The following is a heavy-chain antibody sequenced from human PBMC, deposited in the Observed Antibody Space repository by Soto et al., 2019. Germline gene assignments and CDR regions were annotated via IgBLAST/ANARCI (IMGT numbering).Heavy chain of an antibody. CDR1: DGSISSYY. CDR2: IYYSGST. J-gene: IGHJ5*02. V-gene: IGHV4-59*12. D-gene: IGHD6-13*01. Sequence: SLTLSLTCTVADGSISSYYGSRIRKTPGKGLEWIGYIYYSGSTNYNPSLKSRVTISVDTSKNQFSLKLSSVTAADTAVYYCARDSMQAGYNWFDPWGQGTLVTVSS. CDR3: ARDSMQAGYNWFDP.